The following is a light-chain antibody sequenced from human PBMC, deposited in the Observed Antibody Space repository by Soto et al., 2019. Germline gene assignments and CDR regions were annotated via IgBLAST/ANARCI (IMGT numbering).Light chain of an antibody. CDR2: GAS. Sequence: EIVLTQSPGTLSLSPGESATLSCRASQSVSSSFLAWYQQKPGQAPRLLIYGASSRATGIPDRFSGSGSGTDFTLTISRLEPEDVAVYCCQQYGSSPRTFGGGTKVEIK. J-gene: IGKJ4*01. CDR3: QQYGSSPRT. CDR1: QSVSSSF. V-gene: IGKV3-20*01.